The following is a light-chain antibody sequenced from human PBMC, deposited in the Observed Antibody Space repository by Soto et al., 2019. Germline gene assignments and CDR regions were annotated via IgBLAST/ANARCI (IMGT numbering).Light chain of an antibody. V-gene: IGKV1-12*01. CDR2: AAS. Sequence: DIQMTQSPSSVSASVGDRVTITCRATQGISSWLAWYQQKPGKAPKLLIYAASSLQSGVPSRFSGSGSGTDFTLTNTNLLPKDFATYYGQQANSFPRTFGPGTKVDIK. CDR1: QGISSW. CDR3: QQANSFPRT. J-gene: IGKJ3*01.